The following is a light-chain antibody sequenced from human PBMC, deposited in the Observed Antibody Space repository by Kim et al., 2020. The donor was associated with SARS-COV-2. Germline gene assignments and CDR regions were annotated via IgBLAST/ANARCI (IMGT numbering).Light chain of an antibody. J-gene: IGKJ1*01. CDR2: GAS. CDR3: QQYGTSLRT. Sequence: EIVLTQSPGTLSLSPGERATLSCRASQSVTSSYLAWYQQKPGQPPRILIYGASNRATGIPDRFSGSGSGTDFTLTISRLESEDLAVYYCQQYGTSLRTFGQGTKVEIK. CDR1: QSVTSSY. V-gene: IGKV3-20*01.